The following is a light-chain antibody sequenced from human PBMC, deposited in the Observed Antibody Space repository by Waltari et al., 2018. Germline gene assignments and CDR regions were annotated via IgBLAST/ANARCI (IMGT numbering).Light chain of an antibody. J-gene: IGLJ2*01. Sequence: SYELTQPPSVSVSSGQMARITCSGDALPKQHAYWYQQKAGQAPVLMIYKDTERPSGIPERFSGSSSGTTVTLTISGVQAEDEGDYYCQSADSSGLSVVFGGWTKLTVL. V-gene: IGLV3-25*03. CDR1: ALPKQH. CDR3: QSADSSGLSVV. CDR2: KDT.